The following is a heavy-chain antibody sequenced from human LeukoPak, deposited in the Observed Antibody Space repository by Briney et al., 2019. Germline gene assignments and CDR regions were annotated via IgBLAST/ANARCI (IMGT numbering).Heavy chain of an antibody. Sequence: SETLSLTCTVSGGSISSGGYYWSWIRQPPGKGLEWIGYIYHSGSTYYNPSLKSRVTISVDRSKNQFSLKLSSVTAADTAVYYCARDSYSSSWSGLFDYWGQGTLVTVSS. V-gene: IGHV4-30-2*01. J-gene: IGHJ4*02. CDR2: IYHSGST. CDR1: GGSISSGGYY. CDR3: ARDSYSSSWSGLFDY. D-gene: IGHD6-13*01.